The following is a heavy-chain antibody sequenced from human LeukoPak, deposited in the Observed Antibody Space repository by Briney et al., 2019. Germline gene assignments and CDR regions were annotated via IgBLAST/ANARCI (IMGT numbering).Heavy chain of an antibody. CDR2: INQDGSER. J-gene: IGHJ4*01. Sequence: GGSMSSSCAACGFSCTNYWMSWVRQAPGVGMEWVAIINQDGSERYYVDSGKGRFSVSRDSAKTSLYLQTNSLRVEATAVYYCARDTITGPPTNDYWRHGTVATVSS. CDR1: GFSCTNYW. CDR3: ARDTITGPPTNDY. D-gene: IGHD5-24*01. V-gene: IGHV3-7*01.